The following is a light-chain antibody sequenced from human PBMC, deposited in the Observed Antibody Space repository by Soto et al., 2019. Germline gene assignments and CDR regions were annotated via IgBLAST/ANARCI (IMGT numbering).Light chain of an antibody. CDR3: SSYTSSSNPYV. Sequence: QSVLTQPASVSGSPGQSITISCTGTSSDVGGYNYVSWYQQHPGKAPKLMIYEVSNRPSGVSNRFSGSKSCNTASLTISGLQAEDEADYYCSSYTSSSNPYVFGTGTQLTVL. V-gene: IGLV2-14*01. J-gene: IGLJ1*01. CDR2: EVS. CDR1: SSDVGGYNY.